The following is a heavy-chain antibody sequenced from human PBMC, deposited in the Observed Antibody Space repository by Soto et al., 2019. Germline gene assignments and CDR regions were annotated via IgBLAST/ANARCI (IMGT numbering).Heavy chain of an antibody. CDR1: GFTFSSYG. Sequence: QVQLVESGGGVVQPGRSLRLSCAASGFTFSSYGMHWVRQAPGKGLEWVAVIWYDGSNKYYADSVKGRFTISRDNSKNTLYLQMNSLRAEDTAVYYCARDKYYYDSSATRSLDYWGQGTLVTVSS. D-gene: IGHD3-22*01. CDR2: IWYDGSNK. J-gene: IGHJ4*02. CDR3: ARDKYYYDSSATRSLDY. V-gene: IGHV3-33*01.